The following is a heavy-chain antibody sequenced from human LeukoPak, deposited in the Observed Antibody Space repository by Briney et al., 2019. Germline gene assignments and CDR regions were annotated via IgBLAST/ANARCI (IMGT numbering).Heavy chain of an antibody. CDR1: GFTFTSSA. V-gene: IGHV1-58*01. CDR3: AASPDYYDSSGYSYYFDY. D-gene: IGHD3-22*01. J-gene: IGHJ4*02. Sequence: VASVKVSCKASGFTFTSSAVQWVRQARGQRLEWIGWIVVGSGNTNYAQKFQERVTITRDMSTSTAYTELSSLRSEDTAVYYCAASPDYYDSSGYSYYFDYWGQGTLVTVSS. CDR2: IVVGSGNT.